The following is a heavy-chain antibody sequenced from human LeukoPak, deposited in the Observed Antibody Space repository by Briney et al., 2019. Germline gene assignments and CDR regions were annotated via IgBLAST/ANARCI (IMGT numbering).Heavy chain of an antibody. CDR3: ARGYSYYAY. CDR2: IYYSGST. CDR1: GGSFSGYY. D-gene: IGHD5-18*01. V-gene: IGHV4-34*01. Sequence: PSETLSLTCAVYGGSFSGYYWSWIRQPPGKGLEWIGSIYYSGSTYCKPSLKSRVTISVDTSKNQFSLKLSSVTAADTAVYYCARGYSYYAYRGQGTLVTVSS. J-gene: IGHJ4*02.